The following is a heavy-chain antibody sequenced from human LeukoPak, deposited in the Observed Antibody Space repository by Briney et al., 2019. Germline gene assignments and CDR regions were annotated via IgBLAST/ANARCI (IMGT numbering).Heavy chain of an antibody. Sequence: ASVKVSCKASGYTFTGYYMHWVRQAPGQGLEWMGWINPNSGGTNYAQKFQGRVTMTRDTSISTAYMELSRLRSDDTAVYYFAAAGYYDSSGYSSFDYWGQGTLVTVSS. J-gene: IGHJ4*02. D-gene: IGHD3-22*01. CDR1: GYTFTGYY. V-gene: IGHV1-2*02. CDR3: AAAGYYDSSGYSSFDY. CDR2: INPNSGGT.